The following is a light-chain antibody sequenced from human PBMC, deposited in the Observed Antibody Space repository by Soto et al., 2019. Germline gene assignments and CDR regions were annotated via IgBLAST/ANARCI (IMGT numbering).Light chain of an antibody. CDR1: QSISSW. V-gene: IGKV1-5*01. CDR2: DAS. CDR3: QQYNSYLWT. J-gene: IGKJ1*01. Sequence: DIQMTQSPSTLSASVGDRVTITCRASQSISSWLAWYQQKPGKAPKLLIYDASSVESGVPSRFSGSGSGTEFTLTISSLQPDDFATYYCQQYNSYLWTFGQGTKVEIK.